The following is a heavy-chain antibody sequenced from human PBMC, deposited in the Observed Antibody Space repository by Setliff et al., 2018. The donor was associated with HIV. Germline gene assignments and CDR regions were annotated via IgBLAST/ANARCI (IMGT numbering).Heavy chain of an antibody. CDR3: AREKEKLWFGELSHDDFDY. Sequence: PSETLSLTCTVSGGSISSSSYYWSWIRQPAGKGLEWIGRIYITGSTSYNPSLKSRVTISIDTSKSQFSLKLSSVTAADMAVYYCAREKEKLWFGELSHDDFDYWGQGTLVTVSS. CDR1: GGSISSSSYY. CDR2: IYITGST. D-gene: IGHD3-10*01. V-gene: IGHV4-61*02. J-gene: IGHJ4*02.